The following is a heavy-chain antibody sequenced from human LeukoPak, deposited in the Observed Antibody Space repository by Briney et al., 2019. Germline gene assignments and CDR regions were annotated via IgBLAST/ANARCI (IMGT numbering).Heavy chain of an antibody. Sequence: GGSLRLSSAASGFTFSSYAMSWVRQAPGKGLEWVSAISRSGGSTYYADSVKGRFTISRDNSKNTLYLQMKSRRGEDMGVYYCGKVRQLWVFDDWGEGSLVTVS. CDR1: GFTFSSYA. CDR2: ISRSGGST. V-gene: IGHV3-23*01. J-gene: IGHJ4*02. CDR3: GKVRQLWVFDD. D-gene: IGHD5-18*01.